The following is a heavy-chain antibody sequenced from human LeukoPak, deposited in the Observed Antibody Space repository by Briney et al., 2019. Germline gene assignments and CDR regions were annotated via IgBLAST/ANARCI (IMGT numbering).Heavy chain of an antibody. CDR3: AKGRGLVLDWYFDL. CDR1: GFTFDDYA. D-gene: IGHD6-19*01. V-gene: IGHV3-9*03. J-gene: IGHJ2*01. CDR2: ISWNSGSI. Sequence: PGRSLRLPCAVSGFTFDDYAMHWVRQAPGKGLEWVSGISWNSGSIGYPDSVKGRFNISRDNAKNSLYLQINSLRAEDMALYYCAKGRGLVLDWYFDLWGRGTLVTVSA.